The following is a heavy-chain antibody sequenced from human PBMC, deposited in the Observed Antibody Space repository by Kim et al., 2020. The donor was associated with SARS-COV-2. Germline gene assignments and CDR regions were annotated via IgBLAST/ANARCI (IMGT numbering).Heavy chain of an antibody. D-gene: IGHD6-19*01. V-gene: IGHV1-8*01. J-gene: IGHJ6*03. CDR2: MNPMNGDT. CDR3: ARHGAPRAVAGDFHYYYMDV. Sequence: GWMNPMNGDTGYAQKFQGRITMTRNTSISTAYMELTNLRSEDTAVYYCARHGAPRAVAGDFHYYYMDVWGKGTTVTVSS.